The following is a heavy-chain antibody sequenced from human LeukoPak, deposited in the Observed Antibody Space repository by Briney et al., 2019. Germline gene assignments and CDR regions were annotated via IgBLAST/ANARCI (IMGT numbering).Heavy chain of an antibody. D-gene: IGHD3-3*01. V-gene: IGHV4-34*01. Sequence: SETLSLTCAVYGGSFSGYYWSWIRQPPGKGLEWIGEINHSGSTNYNPSLKSRVTISVDTSKNQFSLKLSSVTAADTAVYYCARGPNDFWSGYYNWFDRWGQGTLVTVSS. CDR3: ARGPNDFWSGYYNWFDR. CDR1: GGSFSGYY. J-gene: IGHJ5*02. CDR2: INHSGST.